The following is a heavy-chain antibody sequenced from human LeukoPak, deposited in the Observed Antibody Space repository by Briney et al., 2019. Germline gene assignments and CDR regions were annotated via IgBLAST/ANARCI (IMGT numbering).Heavy chain of an antibody. D-gene: IGHD1-7*01. CDR3: ARGEDNWIYKRVHKTMDV. CDR1: GITVSRSY. CDR2: IYSGGTT. Sequence: GGSLRLSCAASGITVSRSYVNWVRQAPGKGLEWVSVIYSGGTTDYADPVKGRFTISRDKSKNTLFLQMNSLRVEDTAVYYCARGEDNWIYKRVHKTMDVWGQGTTVTVSS. V-gene: IGHV3-66*02. J-gene: IGHJ6*02.